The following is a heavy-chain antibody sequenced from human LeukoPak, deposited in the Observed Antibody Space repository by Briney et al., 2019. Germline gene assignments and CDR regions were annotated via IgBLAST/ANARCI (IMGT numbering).Heavy chain of an antibody. Sequence: PSETLSLTCTVSSGSISTSNYYWGWVRQPPGKALEWIGNIFYSGSTYYSPSLKSRVTISVDTSKNQFSLKLSSVTAADTAVYYCARGDCSGGSCYYYYYMDVWGKGTTVTVSS. CDR3: ARGDCSGGSCYYYYYMDV. CDR2: IFYSGST. V-gene: IGHV4-39*07. J-gene: IGHJ6*03. CDR1: SGSISTSNYY. D-gene: IGHD2-15*01.